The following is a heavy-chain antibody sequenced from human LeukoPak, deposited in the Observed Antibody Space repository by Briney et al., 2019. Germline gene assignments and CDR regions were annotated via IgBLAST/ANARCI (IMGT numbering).Heavy chain of an antibody. CDR1: GGSISSYY. CDR3: ARDGMAGWFDP. V-gene: IGHV4-59*01. D-gene: IGHD5-24*01. J-gene: IGHJ5*02. CDR2: IYYSGST. Sequence: SETLSLTCTVSGGSISSYYWSWIRQPPGKGLEWIGYIYYSGSTNYNPSLKSRVTISVDRSKNQFSLKLSSVTAADTAVYYCARDGMAGWFDPWGQGTLVTVSS.